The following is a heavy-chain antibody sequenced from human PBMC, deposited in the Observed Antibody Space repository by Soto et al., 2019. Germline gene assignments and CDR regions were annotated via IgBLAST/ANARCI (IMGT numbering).Heavy chain of an antibody. CDR2: IWFDGTNK. CDR3: AGDGTRDYDFWSGSSYYYMDV. D-gene: IGHD3-3*01. Sequence: GGSLRLSCAASGFTFTTYGMHWVRQAPGKGLEWVAVIWFDGTNKYHADSVKGRFSVSRDKSKNTLYLQMNSLRAEDSAVYYCAGDGTRDYDFWSGSSYYYMDVWGKGTTVTVSS. V-gene: IGHV3-33*01. CDR1: GFTFTTYG. J-gene: IGHJ6*03.